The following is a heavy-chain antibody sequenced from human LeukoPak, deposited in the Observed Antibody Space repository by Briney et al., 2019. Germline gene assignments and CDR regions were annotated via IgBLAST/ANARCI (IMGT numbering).Heavy chain of an antibody. CDR3: ARQGSGSYYVDY. CDR2: IDPSDSYT. CDR1: GYSFTSYW. Sequence: GESLKISCKGSGYSFTSYWISWVRQMPGKGLEWMGRIDPSDSYTNYSPSFQGHVTISADKSISTAYLQWSSLKASYTAMYYCARQGSGSYYVDYWGQGTLVTVSS. D-gene: IGHD3-10*01. V-gene: IGHV5-10-1*01. J-gene: IGHJ4*02.